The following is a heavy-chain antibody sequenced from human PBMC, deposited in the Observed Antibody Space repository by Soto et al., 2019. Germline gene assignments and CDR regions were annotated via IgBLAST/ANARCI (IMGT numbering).Heavy chain of an antibody. D-gene: IGHD1-26*01. V-gene: IGHV4-59*01. CDR1: GASMSDYH. CDR2: LHSSGFA. CDR3: ARSGHTFVGAV. J-gene: IGHJ4*02. Sequence: SETLSLTCTVYGASMSDYHGSWIRQSPGKGLEHIGYLHSSGFAEYNPSLKSRVTISMDTSKNQFSLKLSFVSAADTAIYYCARSGHTFVGAVWGQGILVTVSS.